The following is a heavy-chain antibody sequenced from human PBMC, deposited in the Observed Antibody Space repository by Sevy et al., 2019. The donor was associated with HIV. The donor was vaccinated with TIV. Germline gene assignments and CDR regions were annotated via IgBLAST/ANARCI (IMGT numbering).Heavy chain of an antibody. D-gene: IGHD3-3*01. Sequence: ASVKVSCKASGYIFSGYYFYWVRQAPGQGLELMGWINPESGDTNYARKFQGRVTMTRDTSVTTAYMTLSRLKSNDTALYYCARGPLVSSNDFWKRAPDYWGQGTLVTVSS. V-gene: IGHV1-2*02. CDR3: ARGPLVSSNDFWKRAPDY. J-gene: IGHJ4*02. CDR2: INPESGDT. CDR1: GYIFSGYY.